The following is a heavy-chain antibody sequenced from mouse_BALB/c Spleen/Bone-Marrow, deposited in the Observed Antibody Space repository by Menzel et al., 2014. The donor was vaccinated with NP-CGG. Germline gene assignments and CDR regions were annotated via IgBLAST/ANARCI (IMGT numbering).Heavy chain of an antibody. Sequence: EVKLVESGGGLVKPGGSLKLSCAASGFTLSSYAMSWVRQTPEKRLEWVASFSSGGNIYYPDSVKGRFTISRDNVRNILYLQMSSLRSEDTAMYYCARGGLVRGYGMDYWGQGTSVTVSS. CDR1: GFTLSSYA. J-gene: IGHJ4*01. CDR3: ARGGLVRGYGMDY. CDR2: FSSGGNI. V-gene: IGHV5-6-5*01. D-gene: IGHD1-1*01.